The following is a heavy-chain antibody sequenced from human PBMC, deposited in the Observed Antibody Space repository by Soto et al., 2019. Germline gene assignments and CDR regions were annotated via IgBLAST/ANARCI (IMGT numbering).Heavy chain of an antibody. CDR1: GFTFSNAW. V-gene: IGHV3-15*01. CDR3: TTAPLALKLYFDY. Sequence: GGSLSLSCAASGFTFSNAWMSWVRQAPGKGLEWVGRIKSKTDGGTTDYAAPVKGRFTISRDDSKNTLYLQMNSLKTEDTAVYYCTTAPLALKLYFDYWGQGTLVTVSS. J-gene: IGHJ4*02. CDR2: IKSKTDGGTT. D-gene: IGHD1-7*01.